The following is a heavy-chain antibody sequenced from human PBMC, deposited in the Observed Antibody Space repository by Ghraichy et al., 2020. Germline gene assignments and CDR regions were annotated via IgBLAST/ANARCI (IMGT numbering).Heavy chain of an antibody. Sequence: SVKVSCKASGGTFSSYAISWVRQAPGQGLEWMGGIIPIFGTANYAQKFQGRVTITADKSTSTAYMELSSLRSEDTAVYYCARVRAIFEPDAFDIWGQGTMVTVSS. D-gene: IGHD3-9*01. CDR3: ARVRAIFEPDAFDI. J-gene: IGHJ3*02. V-gene: IGHV1-69*06. CDR1: GGTFSSYA. CDR2: IIPIFGTA.